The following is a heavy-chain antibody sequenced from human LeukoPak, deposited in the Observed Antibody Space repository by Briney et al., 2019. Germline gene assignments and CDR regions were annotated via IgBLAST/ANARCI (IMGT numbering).Heavy chain of an antibody. CDR3: ARGVYGWFDP. V-gene: IGHV4-59*01. CDR2: IYYSGCT. Sequence: SETLSLTCTVSGGSISSYYWSWIRQPPGKGLEWIGYIYYSGCTNYNPSLKSRVTISVDTSKNQFSLKLSSVTAADTAVYYCARGVYGWFDPWGQGTLVTVSS. CDR1: GGSISSYY. J-gene: IGHJ5*02. D-gene: IGHD3-16*01.